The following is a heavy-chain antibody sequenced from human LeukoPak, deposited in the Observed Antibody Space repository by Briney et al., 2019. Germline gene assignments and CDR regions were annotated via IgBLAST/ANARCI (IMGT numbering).Heavy chain of an antibody. Sequence: SQTLSLTCTVSGGSISSGSYYWRWLRQPAGKGLEWVGRIYRSGSTNYNPSRKSRFTISVDTSKNQFSLRLSSVTAADTALYYCARHLPSDDAFDIWGQGTMVTVSS. CDR1: GGSISSGSYY. CDR3: ARHLPSDDAFDI. J-gene: IGHJ3*02. V-gene: IGHV4-61*02. CDR2: IYRSGST.